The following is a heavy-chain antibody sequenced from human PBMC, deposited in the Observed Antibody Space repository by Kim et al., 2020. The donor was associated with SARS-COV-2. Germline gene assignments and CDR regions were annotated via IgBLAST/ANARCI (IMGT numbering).Heavy chain of an antibody. CDR3: VTYNYYDSSGYTAFDI. CDR1: GYTLTELS. D-gene: IGHD3-22*01. J-gene: IGHJ3*02. Sequence: ASVKVSCKVSGYTLTELSMHWVRQAPGKGLEWMGGFDPEDGETIYAQKFQGRVTMTEDTSTDTAYMELSSLRSEDTAVYYCVTYNYYDSSGYTAFDIWGQGTMVTVSS. CDR2: FDPEDGET. V-gene: IGHV1-24*01.